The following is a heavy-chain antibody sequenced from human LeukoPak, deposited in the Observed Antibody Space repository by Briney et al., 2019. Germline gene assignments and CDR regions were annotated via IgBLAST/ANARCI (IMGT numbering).Heavy chain of an antibody. CDR1: GGSISSYY. CDR2: VYYSGRT. D-gene: IGHD3-10*01. J-gene: IGHJ4*02. V-gene: IGHV4-59*08. Sequence: SETLSLTCTVSGGSISSYYWSWLRQPPGKGLEWIGHVYYSGRTTYNPSLRSRLTISADTSTSQLSLKLSSVTAADTAVYYCARHEPTGSYPLELWGQGTLVTVSS. CDR3: ARHEPTGSYPLEL.